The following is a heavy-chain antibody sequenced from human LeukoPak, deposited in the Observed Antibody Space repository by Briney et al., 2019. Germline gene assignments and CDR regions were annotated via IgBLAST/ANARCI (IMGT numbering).Heavy chain of an antibody. CDR3: ARDGNFTIFGVVIRLDY. D-gene: IGHD3-3*01. J-gene: IGHJ4*02. CDR1: GYTFTSYG. CDR2: ISTYNGDT. V-gene: IGHV1-18*01. Sequence: ASVKVSCKASGYTFTSYGISWVRQAPGQGLEWMGWISTYNGDTNYAQKLQGRVTMTTDTSTSTAYMELRSLRSDDTAVYYCARDGNFTIFGVVIRLDYWGQGTLVTVSS.